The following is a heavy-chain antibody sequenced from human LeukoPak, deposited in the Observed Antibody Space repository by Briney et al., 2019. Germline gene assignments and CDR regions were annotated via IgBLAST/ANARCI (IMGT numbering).Heavy chain of an antibody. V-gene: IGHV4-59*01. Sequence: PSETLSLTCTVSGGSISNYYWSWIRQPPGKGLEWIGYIHYSGSTYYNPSLTSRVTISIDTSKNQLSLRLSSVTAADTAVYYCAIVAAAGSFDPWGQGTLVTVSS. D-gene: IGHD6-13*01. J-gene: IGHJ5*02. CDR2: IHYSGST. CDR1: GGSISNYY. CDR3: AIVAAAGSFDP.